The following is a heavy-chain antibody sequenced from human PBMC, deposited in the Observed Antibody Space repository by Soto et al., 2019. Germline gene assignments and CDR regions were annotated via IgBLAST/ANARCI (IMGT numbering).Heavy chain of an antibody. Sequence: ASVKVSCKASGYTFTSYYMHWVRQAPGQGLEWMGIINPSGGSTSYAQKFQGRVTMTRDTSTSTVYMELSSLRSEDTAVYYCARDDGYGDYRTNFDYWGQGTLVTVSS. CDR2: INPSGGST. J-gene: IGHJ4*02. CDR3: ARDDGYGDYRTNFDY. D-gene: IGHD4-17*01. V-gene: IGHV1-46*03. CDR1: GYTFTSYY.